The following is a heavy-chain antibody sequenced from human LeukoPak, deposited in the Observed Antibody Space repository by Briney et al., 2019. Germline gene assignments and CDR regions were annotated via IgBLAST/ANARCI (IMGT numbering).Heavy chain of an antibody. V-gene: IGHV4-4*07. CDR2: FYTNGST. J-gene: IGHJ3*01. D-gene: IGHD1/OR15-1a*01. Sequence: SETLSLTCTVSRGSVITYSWSWIRQPAGEGLEWIGRFYTNGSTNYNPSLKTRVTLSIDKSKNHFSLKLSSVTAADTAVYYCARKLTLTTAFGFWGQGTVVTVSS. CDR3: ARKLTLTTAFGF. CDR1: RGSVITYS.